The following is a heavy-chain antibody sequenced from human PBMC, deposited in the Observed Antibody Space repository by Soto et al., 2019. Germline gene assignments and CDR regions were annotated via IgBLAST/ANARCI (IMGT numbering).Heavy chain of an antibody. Sequence: EVQLVESGGGLVQPGGSLRLSCAASGFTFSSYWMSWVRQAPGKGLEWVANITQDGSEKYYVDSVKGRFTISRDNAKNSRYLQMNGLRAEDTAVDYCAREPGTVTTFDYWGQGTLVTVSS. V-gene: IGHV3-7*01. CDR3: AREPGTVTTFDY. D-gene: IGHD4-17*01. J-gene: IGHJ4*02. CDR2: ITQDGSEK. CDR1: GFTFSSYW.